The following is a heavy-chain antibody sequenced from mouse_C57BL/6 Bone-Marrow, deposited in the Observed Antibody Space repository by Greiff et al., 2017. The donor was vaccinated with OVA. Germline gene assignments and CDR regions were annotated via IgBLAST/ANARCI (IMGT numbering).Heavy chain of an antibody. V-gene: IGHV1-81*01. CDR3: ARDTTVGPAWFAY. CDR1: GYTFTSYG. Sequence: VKLVESGAELARPGASVKLSCKASGYTFTSYGISWVKQRTGQGLEWIGEIYPRSGNTYYNEKFKGKATLTADKSSSTAYMELRSLTSEDSAVYFCARDTTVGPAWFAYWGQGTLVTVSA. J-gene: IGHJ3*01. D-gene: IGHD1-1*01. CDR2: IYPRSGNT.